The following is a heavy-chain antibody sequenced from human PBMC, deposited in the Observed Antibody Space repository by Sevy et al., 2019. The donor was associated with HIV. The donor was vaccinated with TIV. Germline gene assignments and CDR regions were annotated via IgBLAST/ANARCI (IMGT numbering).Heavy chain of an antibody. CDR1: GFTFSSYA. D-gene: IGHD4-4*01. CDR2: ISGSGGST. CDR3: AKDPLNTYSNSALYYFDF. J-gene: IGHJ4*02. Sequence: GGSLRLSCAASGFTFSSYAMSWVRQAPGKGLEWVSAISGSGGSTYYADSVKGRFTISRDNSKNTLYLQMNSLRAEDTALYYCAKDPLNTYSNSALYYFDFGGQGTRVTVSS. V-gene: IGHV3-23*01.